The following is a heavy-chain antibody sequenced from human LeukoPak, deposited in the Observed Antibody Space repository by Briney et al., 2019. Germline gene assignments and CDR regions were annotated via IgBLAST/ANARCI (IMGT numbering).Heavy chain of an antibody. Sequence: GSVKVSCKASGYTFTGYYMHWVRQAPGQGLEWMGWINPNSGGTNYAQKFQGRVNMTRDTSISTAYMELSRLRSDDTAVYYCARDLPPKYYYDSSGYYRDYWGQGTLVTVSS. J-gene: IGHJ4*02. CDR1: GYTFTGYY. CDR2: INPNSGGT. CDR3: ARDLPPKYYYDSSGYYRDY. D-gene: IGHD3-22*01. V-gene: IGHV1-2*02.